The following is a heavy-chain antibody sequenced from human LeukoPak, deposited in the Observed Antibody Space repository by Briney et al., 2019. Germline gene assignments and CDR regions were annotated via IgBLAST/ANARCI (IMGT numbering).Heavy chain of an antibody. CDR2: ISAYNGNT. V-gene: IGHV1-18*01. Sequence: GASVKVSCKASGYTFTSYGISWVRQAPGQGLEWMGWISAYNGNTNYAQKLQGRVTMTTDTSTSTAYMELRSLRSDDTAVYYCARATIFGVMPYYFDYWGQGTLVTVSS. J-gene: IGHJ4*02. CDR3: ARATIFGVMPYYFDY. D-gene: IGHD3-3*01. CDR1: GYTFTSYG.